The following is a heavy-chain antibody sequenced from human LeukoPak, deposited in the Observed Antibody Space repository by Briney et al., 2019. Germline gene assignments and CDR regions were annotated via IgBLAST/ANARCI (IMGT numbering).Heavy chain of an antibody. D-gene: IGHD3-10*01. J-gene: IGHJ5*02. CDR3: ARGSLWLRRSGDWFDP. Sequence: ASVKVSCKASGYTFTSYAMHWVRQAPGQRLEWMGWINAGNGNTKYSQKFQGRVTITRDTSASTAYMELSSLRSEDTAVYYCARGSLWLRRSGDWFDPWGQGTLVTVSS. CDR1: GYTFTSYA. CDR2: INAGNGNT. V-gene: IGHV1-3*01.